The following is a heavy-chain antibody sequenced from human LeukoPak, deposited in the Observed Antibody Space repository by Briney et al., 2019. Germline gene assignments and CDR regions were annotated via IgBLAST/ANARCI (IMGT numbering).Heavy chain of an antibody. CDR2: IYPDDSDT. V-gene: IGHV5-51*01. J-gene: IGHJ5*02. D-gene: IGHD2-2*01. CDR1: GYSFTTYW. Sequence: GESLKISCQGSGYSFTTYWIGWVRQMPGKGLEWMGIIYPDDSDTTYSPSFQGQVTISVDKSISTAYLQWSSLKASDTAMYYCARHPRVYCSTTSCQGWFGPWGQGTLVTVSS. CDR3: ARHPRVYCSTTSCQGWFGP.